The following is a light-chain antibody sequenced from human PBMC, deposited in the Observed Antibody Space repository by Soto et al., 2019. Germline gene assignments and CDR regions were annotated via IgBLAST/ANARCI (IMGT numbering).Light chain of an antibody. CDR2: DAS. Sequence: DILLTHSPATLSFSPGERATLSCRARQSVSSYLAWYQQKPGQAPRLLIYDASNRATGIPARFSGSGSGTDFTLTISSLEPEDFAVYYCQQRSNWPRFTFGPGTKVDIK. CDR3: QQRSNWPRFT. CDR1: QSVSSY. V-gene: IGKV3-11*01. J-gene: IGKJ3*01.